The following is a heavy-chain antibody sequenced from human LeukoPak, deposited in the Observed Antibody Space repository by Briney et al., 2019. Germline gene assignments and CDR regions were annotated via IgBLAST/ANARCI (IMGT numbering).Heavy chain of an antibody. V-gene: IGHV1-58*02. Sequence: ASVKVSCKASGFTFTSSAMQWVRQARGQRLEWIGWIVVGSGNTNYAQKFQERVTITRDMSTSTAYMELSSLRAEDTAVYYCAKGPIAAAQRFDPWGQGTLVTVSS. CDR2: IVVGSGNT. CDR1: GFTFTSSA. J-gene: IGHJ5*02. D-gene: IGHD6-13*01. CDR3: AKGPIAAAQRFDP.